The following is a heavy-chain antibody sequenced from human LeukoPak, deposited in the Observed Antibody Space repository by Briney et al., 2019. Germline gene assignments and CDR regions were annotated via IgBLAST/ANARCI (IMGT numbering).Heavy chain of an antibody. CDR1: GGSISSSSYY. CDR3: ARLAWEPDY. V-gene: IGHV4-39*01. D-gene: IGHD1-26*01. J-gene: IGHJ4*02. CDR2: IYYSGST. Sequence: SETLSLTCTVSGGSISSSSYYWGWIRQPPGKGLEWIGSIYYSGSTYYNPSLKSRVTISVDTSKNQFSLKLSSVTAADTAVYYCARLAWEPDYWGQGTLVTVSS.